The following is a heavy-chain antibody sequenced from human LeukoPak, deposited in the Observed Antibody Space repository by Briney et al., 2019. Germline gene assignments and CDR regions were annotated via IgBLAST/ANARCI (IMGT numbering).Heavy chain of an antibody. V-gene: IGHV3-23*01. J-gene: IGHJ4*02. CDR1: GFTFNIYA. CDR2: IGNSYET. Sequence: GGSLRLSCAASGFTFNIYAMSWVRQAPGKGLEWVSTIGNSYETYYADSVRGRFTISRDNAKNSLYLQMNSLRAEDTAVYYCVRDSSVVPFDYWGQGTLVTVSS. D-gene: IGHD2-21*01. CDR3: VRDSSVVPFDY.